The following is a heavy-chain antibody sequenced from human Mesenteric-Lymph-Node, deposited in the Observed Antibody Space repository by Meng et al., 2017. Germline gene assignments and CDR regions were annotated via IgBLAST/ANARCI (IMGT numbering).Heavy chain of an antibody. CDR3: TRDYFRTRDY. D-gene: IGHD2/OR15-2a*01. J-gene: IGHJ4*02. CDR1: GFSFSSAW. CDR2: IKDDGSET. Sequence: GESLKISCAASGFSFSSAWMSWIRQTPGKGLEWVANIKDDGSETYYVDSVKGRFTISRDNAKNSLYLQMNSLGAEDTAIYYCTRDYFRTRDYWGQGTLVTVSS. V-gene: IGHV3-7*01.